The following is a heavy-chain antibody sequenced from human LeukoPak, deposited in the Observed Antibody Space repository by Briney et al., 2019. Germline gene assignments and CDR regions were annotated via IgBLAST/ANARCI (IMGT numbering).Heavy chain of an antibody. CDR1: GYIFNN. CDR3: ARDGNYCVDP. CDR2: INPSGGT. J-gene: IGHJ5*02. V-gene: IGHV1-46*02. Sequence: ASVKVSCKASGYIFNNMHWVRQAPGQGLEWMGIINPSGGTSYAQKFQGRVAMTRDTSTGTVYMELSSLTSDDTAVYYCARDGNYCVDPWGQGTLVTVSS. D-gene: IGHD2-21*01.